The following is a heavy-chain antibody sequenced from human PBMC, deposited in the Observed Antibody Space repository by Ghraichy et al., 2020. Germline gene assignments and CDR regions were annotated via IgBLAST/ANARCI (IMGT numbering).Heavy chain of an antibody. V-gene: IGHV4-39*01. D-gene: IGHD5-18*01. J-gene: IGHJ5*02. CDR2: IYYSGST. Sequence: SETLSLTCTVSGGSISSSSYYWGWIRQPPGKGLEWIGSIYYSGSTYYNPSLKSRVTISVDTSKNQFSLKLSSVTAADTAVYYCARHRGYSYGLPLNWFDPWGQGTLVTVSS. CDR3: ARHRGYSYGLPLNWFDP. CDR1: GGSISSSSYY.